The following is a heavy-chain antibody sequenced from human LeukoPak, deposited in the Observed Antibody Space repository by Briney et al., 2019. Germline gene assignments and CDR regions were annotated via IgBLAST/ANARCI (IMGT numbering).Heavy chain of an antibody. V-gene: IGHV4-34*01. J-gene: IGHJ6*02. CDR3: ARVYSSGWPAYYYYGMDV. CDR1: GGSFTGYY. D-gene: IGHD6-19*01. Sequence: SETLSLTCAVYGGSFTGYYWSGIRQPPGKGLEWIGEINHSGSTNYNPSLKSRVTISVDTSKNQFSLKLSSVTAADTAVYYCARVYSSGWPAYYYYGMDVWGQGTTVTVSS. CDR2: INHSGST.